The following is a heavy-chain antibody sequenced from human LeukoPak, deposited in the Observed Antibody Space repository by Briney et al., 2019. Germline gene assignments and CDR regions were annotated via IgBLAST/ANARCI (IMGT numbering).Heavy chain of an antibody. J-gene: IGHJ5*02. Sequence: GASVKVSCKASGYTFTSYYMHCVRQAPGQGLEWMGIINPSGGSTSYAQKFQGRVTMTRDTSTSTVYMELSSLRSEDTAVYYCARARDSYYYGSGSYLNWFDPWGQGTLVTVSS. CDR3: ARARDSYYYGSGSYLNWFDP. CDR2: INPSGGST. D-gene: IGHD3-10*01. V-gene: IGHV1-46*01. CDR1: GYTFTSYY.